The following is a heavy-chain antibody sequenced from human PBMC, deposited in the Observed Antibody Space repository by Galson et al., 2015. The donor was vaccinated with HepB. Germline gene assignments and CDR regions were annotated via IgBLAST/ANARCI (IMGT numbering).Heavy chain of an antibody. J-gene: IGHJ4*02. D-gene: IGHD3-16*01. Sequence: SLRLSCAASRFTFRNAWMSWVRQAPGKGLEWVGRIKNKADGGTTDYAAPVKGRFTISRDDSKNMLFLQMNSPKTEDTAVYYCTTDADWGSGGARNVDFRGQGTLVTVSS. CDR2: IKNKADGGTT. CDR1: RFTFRNAW. V-gene: IGHV3-15*01. CDR3: TTDADWGSGGARNVDF.